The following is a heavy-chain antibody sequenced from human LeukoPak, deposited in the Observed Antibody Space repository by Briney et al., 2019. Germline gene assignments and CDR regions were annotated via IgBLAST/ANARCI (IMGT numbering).Heavy chain of an antibody. V-gene: IGHV4-4*07. Sequence: PSETLSLTCTVPGGSISSYYWSWIRQPAGKGLEWIGRIYTSGSTNYNPSLKSRVTMSVDTSKNQFSLKLSSVTAADTAVYYCARSRYYYGSGSYPFDYWGQGTLVTVSS. CDR2: IYTSGST. J-gene: IGHJ4*02. CDR1: GGSISSYY. CDR3: ARSRYYYGSGSYPFDY. D-gene: IGHD3-10*01.